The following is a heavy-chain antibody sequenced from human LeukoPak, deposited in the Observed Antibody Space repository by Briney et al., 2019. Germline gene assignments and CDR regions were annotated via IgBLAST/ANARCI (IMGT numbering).Heavy chain of an antibody. CDR1: GGSFSGYY. J-gene: IGHJ2*01. Sequence: PSETLSLTCAVYGGSFSGYYWSWIRQPPGKGLEWIGEINYSGSINYNPSLKSRVTISIDTSKTQFSLKLSSVTAADTAVYYCVRRSTPFDLWGRGNLVTVSS. CDR2: INYSGSI. D-gene: IGHD5/OR15-5a*01. V-gene: IGHV4-34*01. CDR3: VRRSTPFDL.